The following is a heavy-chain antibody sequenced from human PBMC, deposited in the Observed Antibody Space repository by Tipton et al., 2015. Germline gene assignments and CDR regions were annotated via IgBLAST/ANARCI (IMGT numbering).Heavy chain of an antibody. J-gene: IGHJ4*02. Sequence: GLVKPSETLSLTCTVSGASLSNYYWNWIRQPPGKGLEWIGYIYSSGSTNYAPSLKIRVTMSIDTTKNQLSLQLNSVTPEDTAVYYCARHYCSGDTCYHFAYWVKGALDTVSS. V-gene: IGHV4-59*08. CDR3: ARHYCSGDTCYHFAY. CDR1: GASLSNYY. CDR2: IYSSGST. D-gene: IGHD2-15*01.